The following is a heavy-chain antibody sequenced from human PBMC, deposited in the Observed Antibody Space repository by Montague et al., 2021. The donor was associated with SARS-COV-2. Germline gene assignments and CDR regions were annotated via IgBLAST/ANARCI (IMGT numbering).Heavy chain of an antibody. V-gene: IGHV4-39*01. CDR2: IYYSGST. CDR1: GGSISSSSYY. D-gene: IGHD3-22*01. Sequence: SETLSLTCTVSGGSISSSSYYWGWIRQPPGKGLEWIGSIYYSGSTYYNPSLKSRVTISVDTFKNQFPLKLSSVTAADTAVYYCASPTYYYDSSGSDAFDIWGQGTMVTVSS. J-gene: IGHJ3*02. CDR3: ASPTYYYDSSGSDAFDI.